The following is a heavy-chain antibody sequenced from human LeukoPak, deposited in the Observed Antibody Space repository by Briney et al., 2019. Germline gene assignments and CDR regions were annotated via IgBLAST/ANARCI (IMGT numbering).Heavy chain of an antibody. CDR3: AKEPGPAMIPNYYMDV. CDR2: IYSGGST. CDR1: GFTVSSNY. Sequence: GGSLRLSCAASGFTVSSNYMSWVRQAPGKGLEWVSVIYSGGSTYYADSVKGRFTISRDNSKNTLYLQMNSLRAEDTAVYYCAKEPGPAMIPNYYMDVWGKGTTVTISS. V-gene: IGHV3-66*01. D-gene: IGHD5-18*01. J-gene: IGHJ6*03.